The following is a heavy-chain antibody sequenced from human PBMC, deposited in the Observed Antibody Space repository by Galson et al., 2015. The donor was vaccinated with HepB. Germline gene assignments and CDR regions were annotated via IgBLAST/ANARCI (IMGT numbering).Heavy chain of an antibody. V-gene: IGHV1-18*01. D-gene: IGHD4/OR15-4a*01. Sequence: SCKASGYTFTINGISCVRQTPGQGLEWLGWISTYGGNTNYAQKFQGRITLTRDTSTSIAYVELRSLRSDDTAVYYCARDRDYRFDYWGQGTLVTVSS. CDR3: ARDRDYRFDY. CDR1: GYTFTING. CDR2: ISTYGGNT. J-gene: IGHJ4*02.